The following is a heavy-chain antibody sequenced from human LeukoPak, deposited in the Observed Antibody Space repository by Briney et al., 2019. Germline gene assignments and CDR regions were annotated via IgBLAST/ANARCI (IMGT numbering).Heavy chain of an antibody. D-gene: IGHD6-13*01. CDR1: RFTFISYW. J-gene: IGHJ4*02. CDR2: INSDGSTT. Sequence: GGSLRLSCAASRFTFISYWIHSVRQAPGKGLVGVSRINSDGSTTSYAASVKGRFTISRDTAKNTLYLQMNSLRAEDTAVYYCARDEPSLPAAGRGGLNPSYYFDYWGQGTLVTVSS. CDR3: ARDEPSLPAAGRGGLNPSYYFDY. V-gene: IGHV3-74*01.